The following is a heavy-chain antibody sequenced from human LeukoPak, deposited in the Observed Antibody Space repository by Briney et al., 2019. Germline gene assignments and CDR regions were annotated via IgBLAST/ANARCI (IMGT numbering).Heavy chain of an antibody. V-gene: IGHV3-7*01. CDR2: IKQDGSEK. J-gene: IGHJ6*03. Sequence: GGSLRLSCAASGFTFSSYWMSWVRQAPGKGLEWVANIKQDGSEKYYVDSVKGRFTISRDNSKNTLYLQMNSLRAEDTAVYYCAKVYLEHPQYYYYMDVWGKGTTVTVSS. CDR3: AKVYLEHPQYYYYMDV. D-gene: IGHD1-1*01. CDR1: GFTFSSYW.